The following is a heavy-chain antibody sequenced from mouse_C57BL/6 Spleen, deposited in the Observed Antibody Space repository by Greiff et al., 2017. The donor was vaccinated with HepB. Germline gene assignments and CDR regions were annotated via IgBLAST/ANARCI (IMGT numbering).Heavy chain of an antibody. CDR3: ARKYDYPYAMDY. J-gene: IGHJ4*01. Sequence: EVHLVDSGPGLVKPSQSLSLTCSVTGYSITSGYYWNWIRQFPGNKLEWRGYISYDGSNNYNPSLKNRISITRDTSKNQFFLKLNSVTTEDTATYYCARKYDYPYAMDYWGQGTSVTVSS. V-gene: IGHV3-6*01. CDR2: ISYDGSN. D-gene: IGHD2-4*01. CDR1: GYSITSGYY.